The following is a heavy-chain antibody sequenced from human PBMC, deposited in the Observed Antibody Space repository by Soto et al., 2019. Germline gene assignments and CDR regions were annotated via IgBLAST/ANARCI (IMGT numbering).Heavy chain of an antibody. Sequence: QLVQSGAEVKKPGASVKVSCKASGYTFTTYGINWVRQAPGQGLEWMGWISTYNGYTNYAQKLQDRGTMTTDTSTSTAYMELRSLRSDGTAVYYCARSYPEGYFDLWGRGTLVTVSS. CDR1: GYTFTTYG. J-gene: IGHJ2*01. CDR2: ISTYNGYT. CDR3: ARSYPEGYFDL. V-gene: IGHV1-18*01.